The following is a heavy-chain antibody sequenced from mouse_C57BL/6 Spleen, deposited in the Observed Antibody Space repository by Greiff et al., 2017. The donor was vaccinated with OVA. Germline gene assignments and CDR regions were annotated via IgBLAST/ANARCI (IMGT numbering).Heavy chain of an antibody. CDR3: ATHYYGSSHPYFDY. Sequence: EVQGVESGPELVKPGASVKMSCKASGYTFTDYNMHWVKQSHGKSLEWIGYINPNNGGTSYNQKFKGKATLTVNKSSSTAYMELRSLTSEDSSGYYCATHYYGSSHPYFDYWGQGTTLTVSS. J-gene: IGHJ2*01. CDR2: INPNNGGT. CDR1: GYTFTDYN. V-gene: IGHV1-22*01. D-gene: IGHD1-1*01.